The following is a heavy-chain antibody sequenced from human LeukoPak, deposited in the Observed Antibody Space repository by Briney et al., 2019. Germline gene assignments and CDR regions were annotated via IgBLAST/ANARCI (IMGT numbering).Heavy chain of an antibody. CDR3: ARGQDFWSGYPFDY. D-gene: IGHD3-3*01. CDR1: GGSFSGYY. Sequence: SETLSLTCAVYGGSFSGYYWSWIRQPPGKGLEWIGEISHRGSTKYNPSLKSRVTTSVDTSKNQFSLKLSSVTAADTAVYYCARGQDFWSGYPFDYWGQGILVTVSS. V-gene: IGHV4-34*01. CDR2: ISHRGST. J-gene: IGHJ4*02.